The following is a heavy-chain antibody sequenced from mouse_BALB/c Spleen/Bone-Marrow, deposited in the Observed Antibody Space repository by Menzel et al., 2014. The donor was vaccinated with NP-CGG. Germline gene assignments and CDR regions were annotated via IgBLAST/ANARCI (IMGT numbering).Heavy chain of an antibody. Sequence: EVKLVESGGGLVQPGGSLKLSCAASGFDFSRYWMTWVRQAPGKGLEWIGEINADSSTINYTPSLKDKFIISRDNAKNTLYLQMNKVRSEDTALYYCAKNYYYGYVAYWGQGTLVTVSA. CDR3: AKNYYYGYVAY. V-gene: IGHV4-1*02. CDR1: GFDFSRYW. D-gene: IGHD1-2*01. J-gene: IGHJ3*01. CDR2: INADSSTI.